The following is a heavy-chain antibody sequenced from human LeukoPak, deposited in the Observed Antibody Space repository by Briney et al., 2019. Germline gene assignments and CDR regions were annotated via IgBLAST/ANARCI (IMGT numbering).Heavy chain of an antibody. V-gene: IGHV4-38-2*01. CDR1: SYFISSGYY. D-gene: IGHD6-13*01. Sequence: PSETLSLTCAVSSYFISSGYYWGWIRQPPGKGLEWIGSIYHSGNSYYNPSLKSRITISVDTSKNQFSLKLSSVTAAETAVYYCACTTKGSWHDDAFDIWGQGTMVTASS. J-gene: IGHJ3*02. CDR2: IYHSGNS. CDR3: ACTTKGSWHDDAFDI.